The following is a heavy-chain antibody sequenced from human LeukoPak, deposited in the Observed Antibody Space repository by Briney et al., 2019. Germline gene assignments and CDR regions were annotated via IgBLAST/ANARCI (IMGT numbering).Heavy chain of an antibody. J-gene: IGHJ5*02. V-gene: IGHV4-61*02. D-gene: IGHD4-11*01. CDR1: GGSISSGSYY. CDR2: IYTSGST. Sequence: PSETLSLTCTVSGGSISSGSYYWSWIRQPAGKGLEWIGRIYTSGSTNYNPSLKSRVTISLDKSKNHFSLKLNSVTAADTALYYCASETDYSHPNWFDPWGQGTLVTVSS. CDR3: ASETDYSHPNWFDP.